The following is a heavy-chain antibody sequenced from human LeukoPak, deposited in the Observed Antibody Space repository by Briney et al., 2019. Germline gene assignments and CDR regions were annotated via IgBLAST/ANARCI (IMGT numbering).Heavy chain of an antibody. CDR1: GYTFTSYG. D-gene: IGHD2-2*01. Sequence: ASVKVSCKASGYTFTSYGISWVRQAPAQGLEWMGWISAYNGNTNYAQKLQGRVTMTTDTSTSTAYMELRSLRSDATAVYSCARYGRKVVPAASYFDYWGQGTLVTVSS. V-gene: IGHV1-18*01. J-gene: IGHJ4*02. CDR2: ISAYNGNT. CDR3: ARYGRKVVPAASYFDY.